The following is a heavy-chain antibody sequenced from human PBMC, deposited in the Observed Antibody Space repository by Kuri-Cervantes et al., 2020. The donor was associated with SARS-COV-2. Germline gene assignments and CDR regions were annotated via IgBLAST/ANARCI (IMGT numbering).Heavy chain of an antibody. D-gene: IGHD3-10*01. J-gene: IGHJ6*02. Sequence: CAASGFTFSSYSMNWVRQAPGKGLEWVSVIYSGGSTYYADSVKDRFTISRDNSKNTLYLQMNSLRAENTPVYYCVKDLGITMVRGVIIDYYYYGMDVWGQGTTVTVSS. CDR2: IYSGGST. V-gene: IGHV3-66*01. CDR3: VKDLGITMVRGVIIDYYYYGMDV. CDR1: GFTFSSYS.